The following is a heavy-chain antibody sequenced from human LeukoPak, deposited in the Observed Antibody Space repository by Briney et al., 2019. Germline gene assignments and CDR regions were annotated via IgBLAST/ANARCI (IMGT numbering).Heavy chain of an antibody. CDR3: ARGKTYYYGSGSYYNDY. J-gene: IGHJ4*02. Sequence: PGGSLRLSCASSGFTFSSYAMSWVRQAPGKGLEWIGEINHSGSTNYNPSLKSRVTISVDTSKNQFSLKLSSVTAADTAVYYCARGKTYYYGSGSYYNDYWGQGTLVTVSS. CDR1: GFTFSSYA. V-gene: IGHV4-34*01. CDR2: INHSGST. D-gene: IGHD3-10*01.